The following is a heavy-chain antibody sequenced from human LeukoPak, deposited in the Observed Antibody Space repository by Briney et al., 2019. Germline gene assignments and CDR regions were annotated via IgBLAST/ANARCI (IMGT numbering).Heavy chain of an antibody. CDR3: ARDGSSWYFDL. CDR1: GFTVSSNY. CDR2: IYSGGST. J-gene: IGHJ2*01. Sequence: GGSLRLSCAASGFTVSSNYMNWVRQAPGKGLEWVSIIYSGGSTYYADSVKGRFTISRDNSKNTLYLQMNSLRVDDTAVYYCARDGSSWYFDLWGRGTLVTVSS. V-gene: IGHV3-66*01. D-gene: IGHD1-26*01.